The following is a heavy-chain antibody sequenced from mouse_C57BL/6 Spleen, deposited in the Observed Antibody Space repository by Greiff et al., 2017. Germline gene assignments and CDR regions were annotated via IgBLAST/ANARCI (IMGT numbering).Heavy chain of an antibody. CDR3: ARDSSGYVWYFDV. Sequence: EVKLMESGGGLVKPGGSLKLSCAASGFTFSDYGMPWVRQAPEKGLGWVAYISSGSSTIYYADTVKGRFTISRDNAKNTLCLQMTRLRSEDTAMYYCARDSSGYVWYFDVWGTGTTVTVSS. D-gene: IGHD3-2*01. V-gene: IGHV5-17*01. CDR1: GFTFSDYG. J-gene: IGHJ1*03. CDR2: ISSGSSTI.